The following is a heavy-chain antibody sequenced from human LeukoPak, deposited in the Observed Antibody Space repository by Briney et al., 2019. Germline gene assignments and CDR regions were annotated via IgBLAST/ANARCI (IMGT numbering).Heavy chain of an antibody. CDR3: AKDPGHVVVTPG. D-gene: IGHD4-23*01. V-gene: IGHV3-23*01. Sequence: GGSLRLSCAASGFTFSSYSMSWVRQAPGKGLEWVSAISGSGGSTYYADSVKGRFTISRDNSKNTLYLQMNSLRAEDTAVYYCAKDPGHVVVTPGWGQGTLVTVSS. J-gene: IGHJ4*02. CDR2: ISGSGGST. CDR1: GFTFSSYS.